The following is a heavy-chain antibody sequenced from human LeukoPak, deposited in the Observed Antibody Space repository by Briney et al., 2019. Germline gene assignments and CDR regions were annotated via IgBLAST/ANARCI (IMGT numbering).Heavy chain of an antibody. CDR1: GYTFTGYY. V-gene: IGHV1-2*02. CDR2: INPNSGGT. CDR3: ARDPPRPNYYDSSGSNNGEDY. J-gene: IGHJ4*02. D-gene: IGHD3-22*01. Sequence: ASVKVSCKASGYTFTGYYMHWVRQAPGQGLEWMGWINPNSGGTNYAQKFQGRVTMTRDTSISTAYMELGRLRSDDTAVYYCARDPPRPNYYDSSGSNNGEDYWGQGTLVTVSS.